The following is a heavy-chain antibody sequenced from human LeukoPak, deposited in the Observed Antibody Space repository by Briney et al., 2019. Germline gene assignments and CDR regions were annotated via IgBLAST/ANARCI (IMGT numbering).Heavy chain of an antibody. CDR2: INPSGGST. CDR1: RYIFTSYY. V-gene: IGHV1-46*01. Sequence: ASVKVSCKASRYIFTSYYMHWVRQAPGQGLEWMGIINPSGGSTSYAQKFQGRVTMTRDMSTSTVYMELSSLRSEDTAVYHCARDRELRYFDWLRDSHYYYMDVWGKGTTVTVSS. CDR3: ARDRELRYFDWLRDSHYYYMDV. J-gene: IGHJ6*03. D-gene: IGHD3-9*01.